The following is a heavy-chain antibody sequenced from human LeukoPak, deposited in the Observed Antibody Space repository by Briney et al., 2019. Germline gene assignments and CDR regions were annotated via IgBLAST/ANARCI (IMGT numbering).Heavy chain of an antibody. Sequence: SETLSLTCAVYGGSFSGYYWSWIRQPPGKGLEWIGEINHSGSTDYNPSLKSRVTISVDTSKNQFSLKLSSVTAADTAVYYCAREPYSSSWHLYFDYWGQGTLVTVSS. V-gene: IGHV4-34*01. CDR3: AREPYSSSWHLYFDY. J-gene: IGHJ4*02. D-gene: IGHD6-13*01. CDR2: INHSGST. CDR1: GGSFSGYY.